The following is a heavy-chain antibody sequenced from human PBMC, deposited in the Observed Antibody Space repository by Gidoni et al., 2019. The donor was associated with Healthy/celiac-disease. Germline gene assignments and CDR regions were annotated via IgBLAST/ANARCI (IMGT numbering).Heavy chain of an antibody. CDR3: AKEQQWLAPHFDY. CDR2: ICGSGGST. D-gene: IGHD6-19*01. J-gene: IGHJ4*02. Sequence: ELQLLESGGGLVQPGGSLRLSCAASGFTFSSYAMSWVRQAPGMGLEWVSAICGSGGSTYYADSVKGRFTISRDNAKNTLYLQMNSLRAEDTAVYYCAKEQQWLAPHFDYWGQGTLVTVSS. V-gene: IGHV3-23*01. CDR1: GFTFSSYA.